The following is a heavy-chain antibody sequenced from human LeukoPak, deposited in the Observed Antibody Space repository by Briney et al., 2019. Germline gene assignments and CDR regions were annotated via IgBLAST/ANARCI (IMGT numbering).Heavy chain of an antibody. V-gene: IGHV4-34*01. J-gene: IGHJ6*02. CDR3: ARNVWSAYYYYGMDV. CDR1: GGSFSGYY. Sequence: SETLSLTCAVYGGSFSGYYWSWIRQPPGKGLEWIGEINHSGSTNYNPSLKSRVTISVDTSKNQFSLKLSSVTAADTAVYYCARNVWSAYYYYGMDVWGQGTTVTVSS. D-gene: IGHD2-21*01. CDR2: INHSGST.